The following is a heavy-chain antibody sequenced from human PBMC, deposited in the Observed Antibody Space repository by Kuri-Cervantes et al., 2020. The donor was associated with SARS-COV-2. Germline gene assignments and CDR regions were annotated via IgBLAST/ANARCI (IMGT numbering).Heavy chain of an antibody. CDR3: ARDELRRKHFDY. D-gene: IGHD1-7*01. CDR1: GGTFSSYA. CDR2: IIPIFGTA. V-gene: IGHV1-69*13. Sequence: SVTVSCKASGGTFSSYAISWVRQAPGQGLEWMGRIIPIFGTANYAQKFQGRVTITADESTSTAYMELSSLRSDDTAVYYCARDELRRKHFDYWGQGTLVTVSS. J-gene: IGHJ4*02.